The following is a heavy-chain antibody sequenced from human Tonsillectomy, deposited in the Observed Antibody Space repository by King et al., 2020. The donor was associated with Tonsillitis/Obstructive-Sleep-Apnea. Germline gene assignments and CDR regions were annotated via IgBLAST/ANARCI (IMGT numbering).Heavy chain of an antibody. V-gene: IGHV3-53*01. J-gene: IGHJ3*02. CDR3: AREPGLSSTWDPDAFDI. CDR2: IYSGGST. Sequence: VQLVESGGGLIQPGGSLRLSCAASGFTVSSNYMSWVRQAPGKGLEWGSVIYSGGSTDYSDSVKGRFTISRDTSRNTLYLQMKSLRAEDTAVYYCAREPGLSSTWDPDAFDIWGQGTMVTVSS. CDR1: GFTVSSNY. D-gene: IGHD6-13*01.